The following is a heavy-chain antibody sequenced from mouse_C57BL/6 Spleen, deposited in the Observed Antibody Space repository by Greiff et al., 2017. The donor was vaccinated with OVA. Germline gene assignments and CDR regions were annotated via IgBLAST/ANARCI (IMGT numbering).Heavy chain of an antibody. J-gene: IGHJ1*03. V-gene: IGHV1-42*01. CDR1: GYSFTGYY. Sequence: VQLQQSGPELVKPGASVKISCKASGYSFTGYYMNWVKQSPEKSLEWIGVINPSTGGTTYNQKFKAKATLTVDKSSSTAYMQLKSLTSEDSAVYYCARGGRSWYFDVWGTGTTLTVSS. CDR3: ARGGRSWYFDV. CDR2: INPSTGGT.